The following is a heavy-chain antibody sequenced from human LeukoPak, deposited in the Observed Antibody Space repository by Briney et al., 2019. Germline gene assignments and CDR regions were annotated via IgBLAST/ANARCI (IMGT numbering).Heavy chain of an antibody. V-gene: IGHV3-7*01. Sequence: VQPGGSLRLSCAVSGFTFSSSWMSWVRQAPGKGLEWVANMKQDGSEKYYVDSVKGRFTVSRDNAKNSLYLQMNSLRAEDTAVYYWARGGRTGDYWGQGTLVTVSS. D-gene: IGHD3/OR15-3a*01. CDR2: MKQDGSEK. CDR3: ARGGRTGDY. J-gene: IGHJ4*02. CDR1: GFTFSSSW.